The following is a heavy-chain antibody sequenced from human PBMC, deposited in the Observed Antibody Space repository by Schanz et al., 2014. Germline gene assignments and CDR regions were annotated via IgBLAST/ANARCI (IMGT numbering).Heavy chain of an antibody. Sequence: EVQLVESGGGLIHPGGSLRLSCAVSGFTVNTNYMTWVRQAPGKGLEWVSFLSSDSRHVYYVESAKGRFTISRDNAKNSLYLQMDSLRGDDTAVYYCARDGIAATTDFEYWGQGVLVTVSS. J-gene: IGHJ4*02. CDR3: ARDGIAATTDFEY. V-gene: IGHV3-21*06. CDR2: LSSDSRHV. CDR1: GFTVNTNY. D-gene: IGHD1-1*01.